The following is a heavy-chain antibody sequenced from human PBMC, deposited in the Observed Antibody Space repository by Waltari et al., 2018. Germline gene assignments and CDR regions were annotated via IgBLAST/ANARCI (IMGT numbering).Heavy chain of an antibody. Sequence: EVQLVESGGGLVQPGGSLRLSCAASGFTFSSYWMSWVRQAPGKGLEWVANIKQDGSEKYYVDSVKGRFTISRDNAKNSLYLQMNSLRAEDTAVYYCASAPYCGGDCYSGYYFDFWGQGTLVTVSS. V-gene: IGHV3-7*01. CDR2: IKQDGSEK. CDR1: GFTFSSYW. CDR3: ASAPYCGGDCYSGYYFDF. J-gene: IGHJ4*02. D-gene: IGHD2-21*02.